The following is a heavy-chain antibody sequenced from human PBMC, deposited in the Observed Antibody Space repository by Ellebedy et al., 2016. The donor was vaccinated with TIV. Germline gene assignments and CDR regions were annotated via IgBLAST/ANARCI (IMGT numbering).Heavy chain of an antibody. CDR2: IIPIFGTA. D-gene: IGHD2-2*01. CDR3: ARGGIVVVPADGAFDI. V-gene: IGHV1-69*06. CDR1: GGTFSSYA. Sequence: SVKVSCXASGGTFSSYAISWVRQAPGQGLEWMGGIIPIFGTANYAQKFQGRVTITADKSTSTAYMELSSLRSEDTAVYYCARGGIVVVPADGAFDIWGQGTMVTVSS. J-gene: IGHJ3*02.